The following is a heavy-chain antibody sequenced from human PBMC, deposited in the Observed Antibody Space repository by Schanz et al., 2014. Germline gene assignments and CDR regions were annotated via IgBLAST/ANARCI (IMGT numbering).Heavy chain of an antibody. CDR2: INGYNAHT. V-gene: IGHV1-18*01. Sequence: QVQLVQSGAEVKKPGASVKVSCKASGYTLTNFDINWVRQAPGQGLEWMGWINGYNAHTNYAQKFKGRVTMTTDTSTSPVYMELRSLRSDATAVYYCARDRDQWDGNFCDFWGQGTLVTVSS. CDR1: GYTLTNFD. J-gene: IGHJ4*02. D-gene: IGHD1-26*01. CDR3: ARDRDQWDGNFCDF.